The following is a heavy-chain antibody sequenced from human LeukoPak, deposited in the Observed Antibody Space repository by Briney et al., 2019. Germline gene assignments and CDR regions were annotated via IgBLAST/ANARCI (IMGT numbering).Heavy chain of an antibody. CDR3: ARVVAPGGNVDSYGMDV. J-gene: IGHJ6*02. Sequence: PGGSLRLSCAASGFTVSSNYMSWVRQAPGKGLEWVSVIYSGGSTYYADSVKGRFTISRDNSKNTLYLQMNSLRAEDTAVYYCARVVAPGGNVDSYGMDVWGQGTTVTVSS. D-gene: IGHD1-1*01. V-gene: IGHV3-53*01. CDR2: IYSGGST. CDR1: GFTVSSNY.